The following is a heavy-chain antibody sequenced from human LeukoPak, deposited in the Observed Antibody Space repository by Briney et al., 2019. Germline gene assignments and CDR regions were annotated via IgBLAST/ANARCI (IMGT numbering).Heavy chain of an antibody. Sequence: GGSLRLSCAASGFTFSSYAMHWVRQAPGKGLEWVAVISYDGSNKYYADSVKGRFTISRDNSKNTLYLQMNSLRAEDTAVYYCARAEDSSGYYQLYYFDYWGQGTLSPSPQ. J-gene: IGHJ4*02. D-gene: IGHD3-22*01. CDR2: ISYDGSNK. V-gene: IGHV3-30-3*01. CDR1: GFTFSSYA. CDR3: ARAEDSSGYYQLYYFDY.